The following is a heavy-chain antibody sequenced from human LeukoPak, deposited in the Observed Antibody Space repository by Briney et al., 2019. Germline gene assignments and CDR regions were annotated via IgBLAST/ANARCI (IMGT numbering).Heavy chain of an antibody. V-gene: IGHV1-3*01. J-gene: IGHJ4*02. CDR1: GYTFTSYA. CDR3: ARDGSGTIVVVTAIDY. Sequence: ASVKVSCKASGYTFTSYAMHWVRQAPGQRLEWMGWINAGNGNTKYSQKFQGRVTITRDTSASTAHMELSSLRSEDTAVYYCARDGSGTIVVVTAIDYWGQGTLVTVSS. D-gene: IGHD3-22*01. CDR2: INAGNGNT.